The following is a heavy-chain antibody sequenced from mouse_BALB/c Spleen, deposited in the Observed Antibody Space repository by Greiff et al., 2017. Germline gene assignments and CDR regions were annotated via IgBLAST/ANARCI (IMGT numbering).Heavy chain of an antibody. J-gene: IGHJ4*01. Sequence: VQLQQSGAELVKPGASVKLSCTASGFNIKDTYMHWVKQRPEQGLEWIGRIDPANGNTKYDPKFQGKATITADTSSNTAYLQLSSLTSEDTAVYYCARGPGGNYPYYAMDYWGQGTSVTVSS. CDR1: GFNIKDTY. CDR2: IDPANGNT. V-gene: IGHV14-3*02. CDR3: ARGPGGNYPYYAMDY. D-gene: IGHD2-1*01.